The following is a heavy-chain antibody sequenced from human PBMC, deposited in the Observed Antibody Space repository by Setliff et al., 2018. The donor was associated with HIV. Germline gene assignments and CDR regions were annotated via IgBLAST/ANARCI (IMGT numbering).Heavy chain of an antibody. CDR1: DASITADTFY. CDR2: IHNSGTT. Sequence: SETLSLTCTVSDASITADTFYWNWLRQPPGKGPEWIGYIHNSGTTHYNPAFESRLIISLDMSNNRFSLNLASVTAADTAVYYCASLPPLYDSSGYYFDYWGQGTLVTVSS. J-gene: IGHJ4*02. CDR3: ASLPPLYDSSGYYFDY. D-gene: IGHD3-22*01. V-gene: IGHV4-30-4*08.